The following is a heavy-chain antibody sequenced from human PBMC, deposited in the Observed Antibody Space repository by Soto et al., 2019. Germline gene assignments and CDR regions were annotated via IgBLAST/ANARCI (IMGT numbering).Heavy chain of an antibody. V-gene: IGHV3-23*01. J-gene: IGHJ4*02. CDR2: ISGGGSNT. CDR1: GFTFSSYA. D-gene: IGHD4-4*01. CDR3: AKDSNKYSSSLRGRYFDY. Sequence: ELQLLESGGGLVQPGGSLRLSCIASGFTFSSYAMTWVRQAPGKGLEWVSGISGGGSNTFYADSVKGRFTISRDNSKNTLLLQMNSLGAEDTAVYYCAKDSNKYSSSLRGRYFDYWGQGIGVTVSS.